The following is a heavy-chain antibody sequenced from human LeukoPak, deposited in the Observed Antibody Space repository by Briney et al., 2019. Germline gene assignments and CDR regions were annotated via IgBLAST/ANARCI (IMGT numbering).Heavy chain of an antibody. V-gene: IGHV3-53*01. CDR3: AREMGVSRDY. D-gene: IGHD3-16*01. CDR2: IYSGGTT. J-gene: IGHJ4*02. Sequence: PGGSLRLSCAASGFIVSDNYMSWVRQAPGKGLERVSVIYSGGTTYYADSVKGRFTISRDNSKNTVYLQMNCLSAEDTAVYYCAREMGVSRDYWGQGTLVTVSS. CDR1: GFIVSDNY.